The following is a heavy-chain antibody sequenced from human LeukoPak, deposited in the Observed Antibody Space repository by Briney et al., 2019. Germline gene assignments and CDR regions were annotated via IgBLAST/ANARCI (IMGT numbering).Heavy chain of an antibody. V-gene: IGHV3-74*01. D-gene: IGHD4-17*01. CDR2: INSDGSST. Sequence: GGSLRLSCAASGFTFSSYWMHWVRQAPGKGLVWASRINSDGSSTSYADSVKGRFTISRDNAKNTLYLQMNSLRAEDTAVYYCASVVSTTVTTYYAFDIWGQGTMVTVSS. CDR1: GFTFSSYW. J-gene: IGHJ3*02. CDR3: ASVVSTTVTTYYAFDI.